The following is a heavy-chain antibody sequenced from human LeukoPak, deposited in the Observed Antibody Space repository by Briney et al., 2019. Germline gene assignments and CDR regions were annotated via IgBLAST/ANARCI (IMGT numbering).Heavy chain of an antibody. V-gene: IGHV3-21*01. J-gene: IGHJ6*02. CDR2: ISTTSSNK. D-gene: IGHD4-11*01. CDR1: GFTFSSYG. CDR3: ASYSIPGAYV. Sequence: GGSLRLSCAASGFTFSSYGMNWVRQAPGKGLEWVSSISTTSSNKYYADSVKGRFTISRDNAKNSLYLQMNSLRVEDAAVYYCASYSIPGAYVWGQGTTVTASS.